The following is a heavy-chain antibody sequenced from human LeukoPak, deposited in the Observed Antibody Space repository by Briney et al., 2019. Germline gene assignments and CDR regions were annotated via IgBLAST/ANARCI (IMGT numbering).Heavy chain of an antibody. V-gene: IGHV3-21*01. J-gene: IGHJ4*02. CDR3: ARGIAARPNRYYFDY. CDR2: ISSSSSYI. CDR1: GFTFSSYS. Sequence: GGSLRLSCAASGFTFSSYSMNWVRQAPGKGLEGVSSISSSSSYIYYADSVKGRFTIPRDNAKNSLYLPMNSLRAEDTAVYYCARGIAARPNRYYFDYWGQGTLVTVSS. D-gene: IGHD6-6*01.